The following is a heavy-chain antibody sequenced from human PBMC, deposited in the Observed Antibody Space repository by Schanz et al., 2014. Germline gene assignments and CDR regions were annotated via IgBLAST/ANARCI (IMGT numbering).Heavy chain of an antibody. CDR2: INGYNGHT. CDR1: GYTFSFTSYN. D-gene: IGHD5-12*01. J-gene: IGHJ4*02. V-gene: IGHV1-18*04. CDR3: ARDFSAYVGNYIDY. Sequence: QVQVEQSGPEVKKPGASVTVSCQASGYTFSFTSYNVHWVRQAPGQGLEWMGWINGYNGHTLYAQKFQDRVTMTTDTSTSTSYMELTSLRLDDTAVYYCARDFSAYVGNYIDYWGQGTLVTVSS.